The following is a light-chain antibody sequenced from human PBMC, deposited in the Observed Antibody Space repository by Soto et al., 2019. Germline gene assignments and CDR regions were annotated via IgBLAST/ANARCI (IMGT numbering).Light chain of an antibody. CDR1: QSVSSSY. V-gene: IGKV3-20*01. J-gene: IGKJ1*01. CDR2: GAS. CDR3: QQYGSSLTWT. Sequence: EIVLTQSPGRLSLSPGERATLSCRASQSVSSSYLAWYQQKPGQAPRLLIYGASSRATGIPDRFSGSGSGTDFTLTISRLEPEDFAVYYCQQYGSSLTWTFGQGTKVDI.